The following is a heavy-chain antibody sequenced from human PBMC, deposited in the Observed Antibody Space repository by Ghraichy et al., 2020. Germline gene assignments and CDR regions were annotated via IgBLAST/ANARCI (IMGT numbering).Heavy chain of an antibody. V-gene: IGHV3-30*04. J-gene: IGHJ4*02. CDR2: VSYDGTGK. Sequence: GGSLRLSCVASGFTFSSYPMHWVRQAPGKGLEWLTSVSYDGTGKFYADLVKGRFTISRDNSNSTLSLQMNSLRPDDTAVYYCASLTGGPSWPYYFDYWGQGTLVTVAS. D-gene: IGHD2-2*01. CDR3: ASLTGGPSWPYYFDY. CDR1: GFTFSSYP.